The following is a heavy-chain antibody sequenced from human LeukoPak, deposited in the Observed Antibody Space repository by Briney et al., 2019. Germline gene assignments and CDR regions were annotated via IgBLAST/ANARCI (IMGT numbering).Heavy chain of an antibody. J-gene: IGHJ4*02. D-gene: IGHD6-19*01. CDR2: IKADGSEK. Sequence: PGGSLRLSCAASGFTFSSYAMSWVRQTPGKGLEWVANIKADGSEKFYVDSVKGRFTISRDNAKNSLYLQMNSLRVEDTAVYYCARGGYASGWFVFWGQGTLVTVSS. CDR1: GFTFSSYA. V-gene: IGHV3-7*01. CDR3: ARGGYASGWFVF.